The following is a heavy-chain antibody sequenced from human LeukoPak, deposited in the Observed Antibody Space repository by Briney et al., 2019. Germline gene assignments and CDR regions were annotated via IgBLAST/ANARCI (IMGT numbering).Heavy chain of an antibody. CDR2: IYTSGST. D-gene: IGHD6-13*01. CDR3: ARLYSSSWYFDY. V-gene: IGHV4-4*07. Sequence: SETLSLTCTVSGGSISSYYWSWIRQPAGKGLEWIGRIYTSGSTNYHPSLKSRVTMSVDTSKNQFSLKLSSVTAADTAVYYCARLYSSSWYFDYWGQGTLVTVSS. CDR1: GGSISSYY. J-gene: IGHJ4*02.